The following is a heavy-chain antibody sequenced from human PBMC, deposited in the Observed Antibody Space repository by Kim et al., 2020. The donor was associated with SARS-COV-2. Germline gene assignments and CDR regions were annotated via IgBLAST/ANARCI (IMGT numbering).Heavy chain of an antibody. V-gene: IGHV6-1*01. J-gene: IGHJ2*01. D-gene: IGHD6-13*01. Sequence: VSGKSRITINPDTSKNQFSLQLNSVTPEDTAVYYCARDIAAAVHWYFDLWGRGTLVTVSS. CDR3: ARDIAAAVHWYFDL.